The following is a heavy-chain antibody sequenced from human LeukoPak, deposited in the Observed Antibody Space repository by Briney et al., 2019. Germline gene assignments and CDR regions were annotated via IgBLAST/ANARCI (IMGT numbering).Heavy chain of an antibody. J-gene: IGHJ6*03. V-gene: IGHV1-46*01. Sequence: ASVKVSCKASGYTFTGYYMHWVRQAPGQGLEWMGVINPSGGSTSYAQKFQGRVTMTRDTSTSTVYMELSSLRSEDTAVYYCARAKSHGGYYYYYYMDVWGKGTTVTVSS. CDR3: ARAKSHGGYYYYYYMDV. CDR2: INPSGGST. D-gene: IGHD4-23*01. CDR1: GYTFTGYY.